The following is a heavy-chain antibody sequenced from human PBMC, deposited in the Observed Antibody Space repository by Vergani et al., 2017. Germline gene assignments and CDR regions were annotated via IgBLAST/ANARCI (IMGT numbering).Heavy chain of an antibody. Sequence: EVQLLESGGGSAQPGESLRLSCVASGFTFTAHGLNWVRQAPGKGLEWVSGISGSGGSTYYADSVKGRFTISRDNSKNTLYLQMNSLRAEDTAVYYCAKDRYYDFWTLGGYMDVWGKGTTVTVSS. D-gene: IGHD3-3*01. CDR1: GFTFTAHG. V-gene: IGHV3-23*01. CDR3: AKDRYYDFWTLGGYMDV. J-gene: IGHJ6*03. CDR2: ISGSGGST.